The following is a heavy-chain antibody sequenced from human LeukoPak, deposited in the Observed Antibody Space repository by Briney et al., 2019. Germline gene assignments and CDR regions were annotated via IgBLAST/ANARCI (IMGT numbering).Heavy chain of an antibody. CDR3: ARAPGYDFWSGWYFDY. CDR2: IFIAGST. Sequence: PGGSLRLSCAASGFTVSSNYMSWVRQAPGKGLEWVSVIFIAGSTYYADSVKGRFTISRDNAKNSLYLQMYSLRPEDTAVYYCARAPGYDFWSGWYFDYWGQGTLVTVSS. V-gene: IGHV3-53*01. CDR1: GFTVSSNY. D-gene: IGHD3-3*01. J-gene: IGHJ4*02.